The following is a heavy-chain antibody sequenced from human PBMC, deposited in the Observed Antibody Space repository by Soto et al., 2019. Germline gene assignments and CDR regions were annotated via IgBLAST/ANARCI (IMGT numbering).Heavy chain of an antibody. CDR3: ASGVSGTLDY. D-gene: IGHD3-10*01. J-gene: IGHJ4*02. CDR1: GYSFTSYW. V-gene: IGHV5-10-1*01. Sequence: GESLKISCKGSGYSFTSYWIRWVRQMPGKGLEWMGRIDPSDSYTNYSPSFQGHVTISADKSISTAYLQWSSLKASDTAMYYCASGVSGTLDYWGQGTLVTVSS. CDR2: IDPSDSYT.